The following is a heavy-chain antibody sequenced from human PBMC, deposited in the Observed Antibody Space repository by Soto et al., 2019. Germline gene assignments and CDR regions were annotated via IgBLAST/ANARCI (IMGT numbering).Heavy chain of an antibody. CDR2: ISTGNGNT. CDR3: AGVSPSSSWYNWFDP. Sequence: ASVKVSCKASGYTFTSYAMHWVRQAPGQRLEWMGWISTGNGNTKYSEKFQDRVTITRDTSASTAYMELSSLRSEDTAVYYCAGVSPSSSWYNWFDPWGQGTLVTVSS. D-gene: IGHD6-13*01. J-gene: IGHJ5*02. CDR1: GYTFTSYA. V-gene: IGHV1-3*04.